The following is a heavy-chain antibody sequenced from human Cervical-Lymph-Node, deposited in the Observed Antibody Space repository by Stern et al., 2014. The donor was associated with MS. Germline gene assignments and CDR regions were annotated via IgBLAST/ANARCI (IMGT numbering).Heavy chain of an antibody. V-gene: IGHV3-11*01. D-gene: IGHD2/OR15-2a*01. CDR1: GFSFNDHY. Sequence: DQLVESGGGLVKPGGSLRLSCAASGFSFNDHYMSWTRQAPGKGLEWVSYITSSGVIYYADSVKGRFIVSRDNAKNSLSLQMNSLRAEDTAVYYCARMFFWGFYPWGQGTLVTVSS. CDR3: ARMFFWGFYP. CDR2: ITSSGVI. J-gene: IGHJ5*02.